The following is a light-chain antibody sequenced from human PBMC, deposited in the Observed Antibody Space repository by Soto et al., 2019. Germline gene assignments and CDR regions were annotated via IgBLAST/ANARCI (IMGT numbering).Light chain of an antibody. CDR1: RSDIGDSNF. V-gene: IGLV2-14*01. Sequence: QSVLTQTASVSGSPGQSVTISCTGPRSDIGDSNFISWYQHSPGKAPRLLIYEVNNRPSGVSRRCSGSKAGNTASLTISGLLDDDEADYFCASFRSGTILVFGSGTKVTVL. CDR3: ASFRSGTILV. J-gene: IGLJ6*01. CDR2: EVN.